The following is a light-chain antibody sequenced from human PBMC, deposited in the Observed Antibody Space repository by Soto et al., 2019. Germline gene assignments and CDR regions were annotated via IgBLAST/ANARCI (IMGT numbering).Light chain of an antibody. CDR1: SSNIGSNT. CDR3: AAWDDSLNGVV. V-gene: IGLV1-44*01. Sequence: VLTQPPSASGTPGQRVTISCSGSSSNIGSNTVNWYQQLPGTAPKLLIYSNNQRPSGVPDRFSGSKSGTSASLAISGLQSEDEADYYCAAWDDSLNGVVFGGGTQLTVL. CDR2: SNN. J-gene: IGLJ2*01.